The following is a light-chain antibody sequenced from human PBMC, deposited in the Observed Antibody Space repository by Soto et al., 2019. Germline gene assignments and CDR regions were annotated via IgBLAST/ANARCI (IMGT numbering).Light chain of an antibody. CDR3: QQYGSSPIT. Sequence: EIVLTQSPATLSLSPGERATLSCRASQSVSSSYLAWYQQKPGQAPMLLIYGASSRATGIPDRFSGRGSGTDFTLTISILEPEDFAVYYCQQYGSSPITFGQGTRLEIK. CDR2: GAS. J-gene: IGKJ5*01. CDR1: QSVSSSY. V-gene: IGKV3-20*01.